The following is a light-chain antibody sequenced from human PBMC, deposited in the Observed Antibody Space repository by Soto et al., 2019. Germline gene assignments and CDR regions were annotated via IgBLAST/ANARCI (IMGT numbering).Light chain of an antibody. J-gene: IGKJ5*01. CDR1: QSVSSY. CDR3: QRRSNWHGIS. V-gene: IGKV3D-11*02. CDR2: DAS. Sequence: EIVLTQSPATLSLSPGERATLSCRASQSVSSYLAWYQQKPGQAPRLLIYDASNRATGIPARFSGSGPGTDFTLTISSLEPVDFAVYYCQRRSNWHGISCAQGTRLEIK.